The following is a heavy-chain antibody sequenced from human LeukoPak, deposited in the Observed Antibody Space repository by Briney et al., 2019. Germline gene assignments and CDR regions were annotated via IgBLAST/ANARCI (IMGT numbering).Heavy chain of an antibody. CDR2: IKSKTDGGTT. CDR1: GFTFSNAW. V-gene: IGHV3-15*01. CDR3: TTGVERWLVLDAFDI. D-gene: IGHD6-19*01. J-gene: IGHJ3*02. Sequence: GGSLRLSCAASGFTFSNAWMSWVRQAPGKGLEWVGRIKSKTDGGTTDYAAPVKGRFTISRDDSKNTLYLQMNSLKTEDTAVYYCTTGVERWLVLDAFDIWGQGTMVTVSS.